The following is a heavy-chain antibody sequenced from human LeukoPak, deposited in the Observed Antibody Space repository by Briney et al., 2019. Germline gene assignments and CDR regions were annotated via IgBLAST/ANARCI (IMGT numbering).Heavy chain of an antibody. CDR1: GFAFSNYF. CDR3: ARGNSDYDHDY. D-gene: IGHD5-12*01. Sequence: GGSLRLSCEASGFAFSNYFMTWVRQAPGKGLEWVVNIKKDGSEQNYVDSVKGRFTISRDNAKNSLYLQMNSLRAEDTAVYYCARGNSDYDHDYWGQGTLVTVSS. V-gene: IGHV3-7*02. J-gene: IGHJ4*02. CDR2: IKKDGSEQ.